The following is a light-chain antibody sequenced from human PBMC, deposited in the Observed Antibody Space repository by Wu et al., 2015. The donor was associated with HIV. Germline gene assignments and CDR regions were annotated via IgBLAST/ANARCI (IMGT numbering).Light chain of an antibody. V-gene: IGKV1-27*01. Sequence: DIQMTQSPSSLSASIGDRVTITCRTSQGISNYLVWYQQKPGKVPRVLIYSAFTLQSGVPSRFSGSGYGTDFTLTISSLQPEDVATYYCQQYYNYPRTFGPGTKLEIK. CDR1: QGISNY. J-gene: IGKJ2*01. CDR3: QQYYNYPRT. CDR2: SAF.